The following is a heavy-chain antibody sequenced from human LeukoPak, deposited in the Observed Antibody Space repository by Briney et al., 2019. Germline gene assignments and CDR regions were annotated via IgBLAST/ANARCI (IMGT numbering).Heavy chain of an antibody. V-gene: IGHV3-23*01. Sequence: PGGSLRLSCAASGFTFSSYGMSWVRQAPGKGLEWVSAISGSGGSTYYADSVKGRFTISRDNSKNTLYLQMNSLRAEDTAVYYCAKPSYCSGGSCYGAFDIWGQGTMVTVSS. J-gene: IGHJ3*02. CDR3: AKPSYCSGGSCYGAFDI. D-gene: IGHD2-15*01. CDR2: ISGSGGST. CDR1: GFTFSSYG.